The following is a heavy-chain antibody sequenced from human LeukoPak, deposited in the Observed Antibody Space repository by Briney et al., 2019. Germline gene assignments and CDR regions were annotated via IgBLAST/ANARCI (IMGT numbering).Heavy chain of an antibody. D-gene: IGHD6-6*01. CDR2: INPNSGGT. CDR3: ARDRHLSIAARPDNWFDP. Sequence: ASVKVSCKASGYTFTGYYMHWVRQAPGQGLEWMGWINPNSGGTNYAQKFQGRVTMTRDTSISTAYTELSRLRSDDTAVYYCARDRHLSIAARPDNWFDPWGQGTLVTVSS. CDR1: GYTFTGYY. J-gene: IGHJ5*02. V-gene: IGHV1-2*02.